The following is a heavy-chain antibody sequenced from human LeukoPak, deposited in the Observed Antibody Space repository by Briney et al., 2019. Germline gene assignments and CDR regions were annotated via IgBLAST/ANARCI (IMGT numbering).Heavy chain of an antibody. CDR3: ARDLWGLHDYGDYGGLVDY. Sequence: ASVKVSCKASGYTFTSYYMHWVRQAPGQGLEWMGIINPSGGSTSYAQKFQGRVTMTRDTSTSTVYMELSSLRSEDTAVYYCARDLWGLHDYGDYGGLVDYWGQGTLVTASS. CDR1: GYTFTSYY. D-gene: IGHD4-17*01. V-gene: IGHV1-46*01. J-gene: IGHJ4*02. CDR2: INPSGGST.